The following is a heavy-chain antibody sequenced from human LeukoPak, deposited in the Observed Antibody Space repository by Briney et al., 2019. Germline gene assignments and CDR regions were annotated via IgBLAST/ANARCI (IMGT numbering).Heavy chain of an antibody. CDR2: INAGNGNT. J-gene: IGHJ4*02. CDR1: GYTFTSYA. CDR3: ARGGSGSYLVAY. Sequence: ASVNVSCKASGYTFTSYAMHWVRQAPGQRLEWMGWINAGNGNTKYSQKFQGRVTITRDTSASTAYMELSSLRSEDTAVYYCARGGSGSYLVAYWGQGTLVTISS. V-gene: IGHV1-3*01. D-gene: IGHD3-10*01.